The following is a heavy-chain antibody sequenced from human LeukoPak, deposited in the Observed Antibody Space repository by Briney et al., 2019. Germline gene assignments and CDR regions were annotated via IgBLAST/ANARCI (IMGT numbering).Heavy chain of an antibody. J-gene: IGHJ4*02. V-gene: IGHV4-61*02. CDR3: ARDVVAAVGSFDY. Sequence: PSETLSLTCTVSGGSISSGSYYWSWIRQPAGKGLEWIGRIYPSGSTNYNPSLKSRVTMSVDTSKNQFSLKLSSVTAADTAVYYCARDVVAAVGSFDYWGQGTQVTVSS. CDR1: GGSISSGSYY. CDR2: IYPSGST. D-gene: IGHD2-2*01.